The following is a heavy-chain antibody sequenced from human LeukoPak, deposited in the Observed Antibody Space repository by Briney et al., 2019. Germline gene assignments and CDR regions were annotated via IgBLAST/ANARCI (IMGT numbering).Heavy chain of an antibody. V-gene: IGHV3-23*01. CDR3: AKDPVYYYDSSGRYNWFDP. D-gene: IGHD3-22*01. J-gene: IGHJ5*02. CDR2: ISGSGGST. CDR1: GFTFSSYA. Sequence: GGSLRLSCAASGFTFSSYAMSWVRQAPGKGLEGVSAISGSGGSTYYADSVKGRFTISRDNSKNTLYLQMNSLRAEDTAVYYCAKDPVYYYDSSGRYNWFDPWGQGTLVTVSS.